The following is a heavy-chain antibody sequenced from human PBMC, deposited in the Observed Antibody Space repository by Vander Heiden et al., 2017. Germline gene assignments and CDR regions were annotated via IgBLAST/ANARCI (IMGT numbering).Heavy chain of an antibody. CDR3: ARDPEYEPGIAAAGTDY. CDR1: GFTFSSYE. CDR2: ISRSGSTI. Sequence: EVQLVESGGGLVQPGGSLRLSCAASGFTFSSYEMNWVRQAPRKGLEWVSYISRSGSTIYYADSVKGRFTISRDNAKNSLYLQMNSLRAEDTAVYYCARDPEYEPGIAAAGTDYWGQGTLVTVSS. D-gene: IGHD6-13*01. V-gene: IGHV3-48*03. J-gene: IGHJ4*02.